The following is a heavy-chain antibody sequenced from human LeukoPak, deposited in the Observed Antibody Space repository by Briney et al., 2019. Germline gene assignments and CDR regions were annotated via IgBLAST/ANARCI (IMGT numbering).Heavy chain of an antibody. Sequence: GGSLRLSCAASGFTFSSYSMNWVRQAPGKGLEWASSISSSSSYIYYADSVKGRFTISRDNAKNSLYLQMNSLRAEDTAVYYCARDRDGNWFDPWGQGTLVTVSS. D-gene: IGHD3-10*01. CDR2: ISSSSSYI. CDR3: ARDRDGNWFDP. J-gene: IGHJ5*02. V-gene: IGHV3-21*01. CDR1: GFTFSSYS.